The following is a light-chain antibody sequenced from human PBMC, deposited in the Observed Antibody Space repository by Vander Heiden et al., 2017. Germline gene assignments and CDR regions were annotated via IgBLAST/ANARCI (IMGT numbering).Light chain of an antibody. Sequence: QSALTQPASVSGSPGQSITISCAGTSSDVGGYNYVSWYQQHAGKAPKLMSYDVSNRPSGVSNRFSGSKSGKTASPTIAGLQAEDEAYYYCSSLTTTTSYVFGEGTKLTVL. J-gene: IGLJ2*01. CDR1: SSDVGGYNY. CDR3: SSLTTTTSYV. V-gene: IGLV2-14*03. CDR2: DVS.